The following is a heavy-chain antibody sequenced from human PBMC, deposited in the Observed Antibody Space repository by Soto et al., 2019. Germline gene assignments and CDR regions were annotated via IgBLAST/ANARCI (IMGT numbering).Heavy chain of an antibody. J-gene: IGHJ5*02. CDR3: ARDYSLPGGWFDP. CDR1: GFTVSSNY. CDR2: IYSGGST. D-gene: IGHD2-21*01. Sequence: EVQLVESGGGLVQPGGSLRLSCAASGFTVSSNYMSWVRQAPGKGLEWVSVIYSGGSTYYADSVKGRFTISIDNSKNTLYLQMNSLRAEDTAVYYCARDYSLPGGWFDPWGQGTLVTVSS. V-gene: IGHV3-66*01.